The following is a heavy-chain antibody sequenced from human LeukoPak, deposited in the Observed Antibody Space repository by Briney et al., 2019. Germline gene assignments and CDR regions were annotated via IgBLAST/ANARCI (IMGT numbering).Heavy chain of an antibody. CDR2: INPSGGST. D-gene: IGHD6-13*01. Sequence: GASVKVSCKASGYAFTSYYMHWVRQAPGQGLEWMGIINPSGGSTSYAQKFQGRVTMTRDTSTSTVYMELSSLRSEDMAVYYCAREASAAAKMDVWGKGTTVTVSS. J-gene: IGHJ6*04. CDR1: GYAFTSYY. V-gene: IGHV1-46*03. CDR3: AREASAAAKMDV.